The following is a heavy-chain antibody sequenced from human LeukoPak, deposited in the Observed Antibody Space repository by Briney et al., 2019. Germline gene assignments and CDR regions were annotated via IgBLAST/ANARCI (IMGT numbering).Heavy chain of an antibody. J-gene: IGHJ4*02. Sequence: PSETLSLTCAVYGGSFSGYYWSGIRQPPGKGLEWIGEINHSGSTNYNPSLKSRVTISVDTSKNQFSLKLSSVTAADTAVYYCARFLGSGWYGVDYWGQGTLVTVSS. CDR2: INHSGST. V-gene: IGHV4-34*01. CDR3: ARFLGSGWYGVDY. CDR1: GGSFSGYY. D-gene: IGHD6-19*01.